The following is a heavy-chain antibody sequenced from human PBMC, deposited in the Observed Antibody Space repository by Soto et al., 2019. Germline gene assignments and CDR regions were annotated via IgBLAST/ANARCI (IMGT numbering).Heavy chain of an antibody. D-gene: IGHD6-19*01. J-gene: IGHJ6*02. CDR1: GFTFSSYG. CDR2: IWYDGSNK. Sequence: GGSLRLSCAASGFTFSSYGMHWVRQAPGKGLEWVAVIWYDGSNKYYADSVKGRFTISRDNSKNTLYLQMNSLRAEDTAVYYCARVQWLPPDYYYYGMDVWGQGTTVTVSS. CDR3: ARVQWLPPDYYYYGMDV. V-gene: IGHV3-33*01.